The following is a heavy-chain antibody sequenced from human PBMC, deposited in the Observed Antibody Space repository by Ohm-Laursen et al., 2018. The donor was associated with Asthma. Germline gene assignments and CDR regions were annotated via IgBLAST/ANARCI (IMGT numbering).Heavy chain of an antibody. CDR1: GFSFSTYA. CDR3: VRVNGQTGGAFDM. CDR2: IKQDGSDK. V-gene: IGHV3-7*05. J-gene: IGHJ3*02. Sequence: SLRLSCAASGFSFSTYAMSWVRQAPGKGLEWVANIKQDGSDKNYVDAVKGRFTISRDNAKNSLYLQMNSLRGEDTAVYHCVRVNGQTGGAFDMWGQGTMVTVSS. D-gene: IGHD7-27*01.